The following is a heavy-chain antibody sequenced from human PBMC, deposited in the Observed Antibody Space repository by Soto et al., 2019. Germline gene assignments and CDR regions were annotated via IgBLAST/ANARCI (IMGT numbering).Heavy chain of an antibody. CDR3: AITFGGDSGPDAFDI. CDR2: IYDSGST. Sequence: QVQLQESGPGLVKPSETLSLTCTVSGGSISNFYWNWIRQPPGKGLEWIGYIYDSGSTNYNPSLKSRVTFSVGPSTNQFSLRLSSVTAADTAVYYCAITFGGDSGPDAFDIWGQGTVVTVSS. D-gene: IGHD3-16*01. V-gene: IGHV4-59*08. J-gene: IGHJ3*02. CDR1: GGSISNFY.